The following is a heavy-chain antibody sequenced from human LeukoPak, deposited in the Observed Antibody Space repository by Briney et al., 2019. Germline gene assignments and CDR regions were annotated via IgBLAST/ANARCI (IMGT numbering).Heavy chain of an antibody. D-gene: IGHD6-13*01. CDR2: IYYSGST. V-gene: IGHV4-61*01. J-gene: IGHJ4*02. CDR1: GGSVSSASYY. CDR3: ARDREAVAAAGGFDY. Sequence: PSETLSLTCTVSGGSVSSASYYWSWIRQPPGKGLEWIGYIYYSGSTNYNPSLKSRVTISVDTSKNQFSLKLSSVTAADTAVYYCARDREAVAAAGGFDYWGQGTLVTVSS.